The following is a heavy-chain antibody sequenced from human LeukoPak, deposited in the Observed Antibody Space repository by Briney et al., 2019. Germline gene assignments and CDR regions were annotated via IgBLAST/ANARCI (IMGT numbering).Heavy chain of an antibody. D-gene: IGHD6-13*01. V-gene: IGHV3-23*01. CDR1: GFTLSSYA. CDR3: VKDLGSSSWYVGDY. J-gene: IGHJ4*02. CDR2: ISGSGGST. Sequence: GSLRLSCAASGFTLSSYAMSWVRQAPGKGLEWVSAISGSGGSTYYADSVKGRFTISRDNSKNTLYLQMNSLRAEDTAVYYCVKDLGSSSWYVGDYWGQGTLVTVSS.